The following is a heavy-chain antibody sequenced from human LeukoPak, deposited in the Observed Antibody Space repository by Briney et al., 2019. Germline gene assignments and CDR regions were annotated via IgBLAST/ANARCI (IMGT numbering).Heavy chain of an antibody. CDR3: AREFDMGYYYDSSGWGDLLGY. D-gene: IGHD3-22*01. CDR2: ISYDGSNK. V-gene: IGHV3-30*04. Sequence: PGGSLRLSCAASGFTFSSYAMHWVRQAPGKGLEWVAVISYDGSNKYYADSVKGRFTISRDNSQNTLWLQMNSLRAEDTAVYYCAREFDMGYYYDSSGWGDLLGYWGQGTLVTVSS. CDR1: GFTFSSYA. J-gene: IGHJ4*02.